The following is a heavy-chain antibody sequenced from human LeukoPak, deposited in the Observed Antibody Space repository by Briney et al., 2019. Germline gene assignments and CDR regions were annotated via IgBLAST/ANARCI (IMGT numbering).Heavy chain of an antibody. CDR2: IYTSGST. D-gene: IGHD3-22*01. Sequence: PSETLSLTCTVSGGSISSGSYYWSWIRQPAGKGLEWIGRIYTSGSTNYNPSLKSRVTISVDTSKNQFSLKLSSVTAADTAVYYCAREHYYDSSGYKGWFDYWGQGTLVTVSS. J-gene: IGHJ4*02. CDR3: AREHYYDSSGYKGWFDY. CDR1: GGSISSGSYY. V-gene: IGHV4-61*02.